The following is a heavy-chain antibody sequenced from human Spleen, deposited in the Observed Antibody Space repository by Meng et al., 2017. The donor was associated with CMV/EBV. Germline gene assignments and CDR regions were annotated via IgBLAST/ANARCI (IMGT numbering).Heavy chain of an antibody. CDR2: INPSNGDT. D-gene: IGHD3-22*01. Sequence: ASVKVSCKASGYAFAGHYMHWVRQAPGQGLEWMGWINPSNGDTDYAHNFQGRVTMTTDTSISTAYMDLSRLRSDDTAVYFCARLLHVPYYDSSGYYDYWGQGTLVTVSS. J-gene: IGHJ4*02. CDR3: ARLLHVPYYDSSGYYDY. V-gene: IGHV1-2*02. CDR1: GYAFAGHY.